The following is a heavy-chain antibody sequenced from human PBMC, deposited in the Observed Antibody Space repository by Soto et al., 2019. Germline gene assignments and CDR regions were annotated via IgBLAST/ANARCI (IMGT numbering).Heavy chain of an antibody. Sequence: ASVKVSCKASGGTFSSYAISWVRQAPGQGLEWMGGIIPISDTTNYAQKFQGRVTITADESTSAAYMELSSLRSEDTAVYYCARSQGSSTSLEIYYYYYYGMDVWGQGTTVTVSS. V-gene: IGHV1-69*13. CDR3: ARSQGSSTSLEIYYYYYYGMDV. D-gene: IGHD2-2*01. CDR2: IIPISDTT. J-gene: IGHJ6*02. CDR1: GGTFSSYA.